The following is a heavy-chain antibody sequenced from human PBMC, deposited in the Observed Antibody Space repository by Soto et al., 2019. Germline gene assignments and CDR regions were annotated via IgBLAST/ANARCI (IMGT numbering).Heavy chain of an antibody. CDR3: VRPDLNDYYYYGMDV. V-gene: IGHV5-10-1*01. CDR2: IDPSDSYT. J-gene: IGHJ6*02. Sequence: GESLKISCKGSGYSFTSYWISWVRQMPGKGLEWMGRIDPSDSYTNYSPSFQGHVTISADKSISTAYLQWSSLKASDTAMYYCVRPDLNDYYYYGMDVWGQGTTVTVSS. CDR1: GYSFTSYW.